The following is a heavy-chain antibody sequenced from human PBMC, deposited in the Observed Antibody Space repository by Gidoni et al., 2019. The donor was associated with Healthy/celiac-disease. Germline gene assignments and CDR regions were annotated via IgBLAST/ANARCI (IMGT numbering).Heavy chain of an antibody. CDR2: IYHSGST. V-gene: IGHV4-38-2*01. CDR1: GYSISSGYY. Sequence: QVQLQESGPGLVKPSETLSLTCAVSGYSISSGYYWGWIRQPPGKGLEWMGSIYHSGSTYYNPSLKSRVTISVDTSKNQFSLKLSSVTAADTAVYYCARGDWVSWGQGTLVTVSS. D-gene: IGHD3-9*01. J-gene: IGHJ4*02. CDR3: ARGDWVS.